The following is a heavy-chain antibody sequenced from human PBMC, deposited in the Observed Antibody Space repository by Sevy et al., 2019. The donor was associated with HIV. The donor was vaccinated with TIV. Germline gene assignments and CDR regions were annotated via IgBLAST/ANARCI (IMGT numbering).Heavy chain of an antibody. CDR3: ARHDWGREDY. CDR2: IHYSGST. Sequence: SETLSLTCAVSGYSISSGYWWDWFRRPPEKGWEWIGAIHYSGSTQYNPSLKSRVTISADTSKNHFSLRLSSMTAADTAVYYCARHDWGREDYWGQGTLVTVSS. D-gene: IGHD7-27*01. V-gene: IGHV4-38-2*01. CDR1: GYSISSGYW. J-gene: IGHJ4*02.